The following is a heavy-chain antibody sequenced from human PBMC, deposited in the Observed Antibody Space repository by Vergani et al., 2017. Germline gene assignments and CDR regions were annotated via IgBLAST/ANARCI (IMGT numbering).Heavy chain of an antibody. CDR3: ARGLYSSSRLSWFDP. Sequence: QLQLQQSGPGLVKPSETLFLTCTVSADSISSGSYYWGWIRQPPGKSLEWIGSIYYSGLTYYNPSLKSRVAISVDTSKNQFSLKLSSVTAADTAVYYCARGLYSSSRLSWFDPWGQGTLVTVSS. CDR2: IYYSGLT. CDR1: ADSISSGSYY. D-gene: IGHD6-13*01. V-gene: IGHV4-39*01. J-gene: IGHJ5*02.